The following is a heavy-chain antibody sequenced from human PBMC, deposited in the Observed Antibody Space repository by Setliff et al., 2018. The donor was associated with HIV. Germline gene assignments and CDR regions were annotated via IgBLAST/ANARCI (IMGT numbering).Heavy chain of an antibody. V-gene: IGHV1-18*01. CDR1: GYTSTSYG. CDR2: ISAYNGNT. D-gene: IGHD2-2*01. Sequence: ASVKVSCKASGYTSTSYGISWVRQAPGQGLEWMGWISAYNGNTNYAQKLQGRVTMTTDTSTDTAYMELSSLRSEDTAVYYCATRKDIVVVPAAPGDYYYMDVWGKGTTVTVSS. CDR3: ATRKDIVVVPAAPGDYYYMDV. J-gene: IGHJ6*03.